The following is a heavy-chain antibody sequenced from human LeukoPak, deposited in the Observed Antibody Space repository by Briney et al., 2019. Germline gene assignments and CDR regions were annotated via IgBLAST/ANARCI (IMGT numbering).Heavy chain of an antibody. J-gene: IGHJ3*02. CDR3: ARDGIFDGFDM. V-gene: IGHV3-7*01. Sequence: PGGSLRLSWAAAGFTFSNYWMSWVRQGPGKGLEWVANIKEDGSEKYYVDSVKGRFTISRDNSKNSLYLQMNSLRAEDTAVYYCARDGIFDGFDMWGQGTMVTVSS. CDR1: GFTFSNYW. D-gene: IGHD1-26*01. CDR2: IKEDGSEK.